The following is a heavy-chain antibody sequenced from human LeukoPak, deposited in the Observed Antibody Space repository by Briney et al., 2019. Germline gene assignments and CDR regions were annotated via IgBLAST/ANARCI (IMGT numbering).Heavy chain of an antibody. Sequence: GGSLRLSCAASGFTVSSNYMSWVRQAPGKGLEWVSGISGSGGSTYYADSVKGRFTISGDNSKNTLYLQMNSLRAEDTAVYYCAKDGYSSGWSFDYWGQGTLVTVSS. J-gene: IGHJ4*02. V-gene: IGHV3-23*01. CDR1: GFTVSSNY. D-gene: IGHD6-19*01. CDR3: AKDGYSSGWSFDY. CDR2: ISGSGGST.